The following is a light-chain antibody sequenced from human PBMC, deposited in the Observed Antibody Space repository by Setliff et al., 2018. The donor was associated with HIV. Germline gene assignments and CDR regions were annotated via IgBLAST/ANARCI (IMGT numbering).Light chain of an antibody. J-gene: IGLJ1*01. CDR2: EVS. CDR1: SSDVGGYNY. Sequence: QSALTQPASVSGSPGQSITISCTGTSSDVGGYNYVSWYQQHPGKAPKLMIYEVSNRPSGVSNRFSGSKSGSTASLTISGLQAEDEADYYCSSYKTSSTYVFGTGTKV. V-gene: IGLV2-14*01. CDR3: SSYKTSSTYV.